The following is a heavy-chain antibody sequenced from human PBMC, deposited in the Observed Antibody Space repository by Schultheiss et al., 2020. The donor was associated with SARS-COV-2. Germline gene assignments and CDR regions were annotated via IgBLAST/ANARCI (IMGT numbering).Heavy chain of an antibody. V-gene: IGHV4-61*01. CDR3: ARHGYCSGGSCYSGYFDY. D-gene: IGHD2-15*01. CDR1: GGSVSSGSYY. Sequence: SETLSLTCTVSGGSVSSGSYYWSWIRQPPGKGLEWIGYIYYSGSTNYNPSLKSRVTISVDTSKNQFSLKLSSVTAADTAVYYCARHGYCSGGSCYSGYFDYWGQGTLVTVSS. J-gene: IGHJ4*02. CDR2: IYYSGST.